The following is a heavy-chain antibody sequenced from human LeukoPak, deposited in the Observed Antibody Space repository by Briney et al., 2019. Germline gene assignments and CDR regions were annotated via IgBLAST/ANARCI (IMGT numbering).Heavy chain of an antibody. CDR1: GFTVGSNY. CDR2: IYSGGST. V-gene: IGHV3-53*01. D-gene: IGHD5/OR15-5a*01. J-gene: IGHJ4*02. Sequence: GGSLRLSCAASGFTVGSNYMSWVRQAPGKGLEWVSVIYSGGSTYYADSVKGRFTISRDNSKNTLYLQMNSLRAEDTAVYYCARDRPVYGVDYWGQGTLVTVSS. CDR3: ARDRPVYGVDY.